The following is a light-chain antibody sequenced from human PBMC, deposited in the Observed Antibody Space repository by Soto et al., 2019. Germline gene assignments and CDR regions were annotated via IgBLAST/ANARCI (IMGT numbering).Light chain of an antibody. Sequence: DIHMTQSPSSLSASVGDTVSITCRSSETIGEYLNWYSHRPGRAPKLLIYSASNLPSGVPTRFRGYGSGTDFTLSISSLQPEDFATYYSEQVYSYPPTFGQGTKV. CDR1: ETIGEY. J-gene: IGKJ2*01. V-gene: IGKV1-39*01. CDR2: SAS. CDR3: EQVYSYPPT.